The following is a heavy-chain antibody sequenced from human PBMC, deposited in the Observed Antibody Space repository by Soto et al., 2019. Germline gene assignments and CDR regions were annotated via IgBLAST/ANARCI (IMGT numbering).Heavy chain of an antibody. D-gene: IGHD2-15*01. V-gene: IGHV3-48*01. Sequence: PGGSLRLSCAASGFTFSSYSMNWVRQAPGKGLEWVSYISSSSSTIYYADSVKGRFTISRDNAKNSLYLQMNSLRAEDTAVYYCARDCSGYCSGGSCYPASGVIHYSGQATLVTVSS. J-gene: IGHJ4*02. CDR1: GFTFSSYS. CDR2: ISSSSSTI. CDR3: ARDCSGYCSGGSCYPASGVIHY.